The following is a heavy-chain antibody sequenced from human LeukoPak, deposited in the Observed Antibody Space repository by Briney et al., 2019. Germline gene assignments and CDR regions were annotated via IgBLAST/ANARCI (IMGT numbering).Heavy chain of an antibody. V-gene: IGHV4-59*01. J-gene: IGHJ4*02. D-gene: IGHD5-18*01. Sequence: PSETLSLTRTVSGGSISSYYWSWIRQPPGKGLEWIGYIYYSGSTNYNPSLKSRVTISVDTSKNQFSLRLSSVTAADTAVYYCARGTAMVPHAYWGQGTLVTVSS. CDR2: IYYSGST. CDR1: GGSISSYY. CDR3: ARGTAMVPHAY.